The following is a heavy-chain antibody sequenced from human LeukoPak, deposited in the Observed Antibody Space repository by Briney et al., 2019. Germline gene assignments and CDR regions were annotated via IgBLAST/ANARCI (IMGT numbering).Heavy chain of an antibody. CDR1: GYTFTGYY. CDR3: ARVSTFGYGDYPPEYYYYYYMDV. Sequence: ASVKVSCKASGYTFTGYYMHWVRQAPGQGLEWMGWINPNSGNTGYAQKFQGRVTMTRNTSISTAYMELSSLRSEDTAVYYCARVSTFGYGDYPPEYYYYYYMDVWGKGTTVTISS. J-gene: IGHJ6*03. D-gene: IGHD4-17*01. V-gene: IGHV1-8*02. CDR2: INPNSGNT.